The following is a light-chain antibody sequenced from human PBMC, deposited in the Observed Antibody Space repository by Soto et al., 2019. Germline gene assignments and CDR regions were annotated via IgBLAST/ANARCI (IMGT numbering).Light chain of an antibody. CDR2: DAS. CDR3: QQRSNWPPYT. J-gene: IGKJ2*01. V-gene: IGKV3-11*01. Sequence: EIVLTQSPATLSLSPGERATLSCRASQSVSSYLAWYQQKPGQAPRLLIYDASNRATGIPARFSGSGSGTAFTLTISSLEPEDFAVYYCQQRSNWPPYTFGQGTKLAIK. CDR1: QSVSSY.